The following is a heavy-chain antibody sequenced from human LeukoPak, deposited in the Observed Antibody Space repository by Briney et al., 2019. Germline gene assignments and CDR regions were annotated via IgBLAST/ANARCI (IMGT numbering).Heavy chain of an antibody. D-gene: IGHD6-19*01. CDR1: GYTFTNYW. V-gene: IGHV5-51*01. J-gene: IGHJ5*02. CDR2: FFPGDSHI. Sequence: GESLKISCKGSGYTFTNYWIAWVRQIPGKGLEWFGIFFPGDSHIRYSPSFEGQVTISVDKSIGTAYLQWRSLKASDTAMYYCARQGSRAWYRGWFDPWGQGTLVTVSS. CDR3: ARQGSRAWYRGWFDP.